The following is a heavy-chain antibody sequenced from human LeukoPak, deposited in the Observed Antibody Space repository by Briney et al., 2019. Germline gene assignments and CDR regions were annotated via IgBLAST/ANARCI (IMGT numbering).Heavy chain of an antibody. Sequence: RTGGSLRLSCVDSGLTFTNAWMSWVRQAPGKGLEWIGRIKSKTDGETTNYAEPVRGRFTISRDDSKSAVYLQMNSLKIEDTAVYYCTTDLGTYYHGSQRLIPIDYWGQGTLVTVSS. CDR2: IKSKTDGETT. CDR1: GLTFTNAW. V-gene: IGHV3-15*01. J-gene: IGHJ4*02. CDR3: TTDLGTYYHGSQRLIPIDY. D-gene: IGHD3-10*01.